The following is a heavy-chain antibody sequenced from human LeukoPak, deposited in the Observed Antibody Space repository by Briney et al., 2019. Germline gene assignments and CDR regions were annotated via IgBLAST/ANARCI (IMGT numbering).Heavy chain of an antibody. D-gene: IGHD2-21*01. J-gene: IGHJ4*02. CDR2: IYSGGST. Sequence: GGSLRLSCVVSGFTVSSNYMSWVRQAPGKGLEWVSVIYSGGSTYYADSVKGRFTISRDNSKNTLYLQMNGLRAEDTAVYYCAGNIGGVGYWGQGTLVTVSS. V-gene: IGHV3-53*01. CDR3: AGNIGGVGY. CDR1: GFTVSSNY.